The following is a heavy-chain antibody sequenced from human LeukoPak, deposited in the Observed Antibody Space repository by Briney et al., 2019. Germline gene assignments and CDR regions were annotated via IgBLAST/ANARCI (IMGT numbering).Heavy chain of an antibody. Sequence: PSETLSLTCSVSGGSISNYFWTWIRQPPGKGLGWIGYIYSSGSTYYNPSLKSRVTISVDTSKNRFSLKLSTVTAADTAVYHCARRPTGGPKFDYWGQGTLVTVSS. D-gene: IGHD7-27*01. CDR2: IYSSGST. V-gene: IGHV4-59*08. CDR3: ARRPTGGPKFDY. CDR1: GGSISNYF. J-gene: IGHJ4*02.